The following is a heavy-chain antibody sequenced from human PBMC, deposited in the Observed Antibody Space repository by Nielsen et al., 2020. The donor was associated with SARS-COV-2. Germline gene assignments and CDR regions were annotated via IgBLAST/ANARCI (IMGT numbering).Heavy chain of an antibody. V-gene: IGHV3-23*01. CDR3: ARDNWGRMDV. Sequence: GKSLKISCVVSGFTISTYAMSWVRQAPGKGLEWVSAISASTYYADSVKGRFTISRDNSKNTLYLQMNSLRAEDTAVYYCARDNWGRMDVWGQGTTVTVSS. CDR2: ISAST. CDR1: GFTISTYA. D-gene: IGHD7-27*01. J-gene: IGHJ6*02.